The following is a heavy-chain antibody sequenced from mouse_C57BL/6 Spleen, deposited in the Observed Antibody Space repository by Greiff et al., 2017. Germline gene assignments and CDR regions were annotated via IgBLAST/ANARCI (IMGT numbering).Heavy chain of an antibody. CDR2: ICSGSGTI. V-gene: IGHV5-17*01. CDR1: GFTFSDYG. J-gene: IGHJ3*01. CDR3: ARSTMITRWFAY. Sequence: EVMLVESGGGLVKPGGSLKLSCAASGFTFSDYGMNWVRQAPGKGLEWVGYICSGSGTIYYAGKVKGRYTLSRDNATNTLFLQMTSLRSQDTAMDYRARSTMITRWFAYWGQGTLVTVSA. D-gene: IGHD2-4*01.